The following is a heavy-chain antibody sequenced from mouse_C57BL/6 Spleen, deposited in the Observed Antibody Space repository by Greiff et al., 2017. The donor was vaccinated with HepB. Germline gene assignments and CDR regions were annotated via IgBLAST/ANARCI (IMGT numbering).Heavy chain of an antibody. CDR2: IDPSDSYT. CDR3: ARRATVVPYFDY. V-gene: IGHV1-69*01. Sequence: VQLQQPGAELVMPGASVKLSCKASGYTFTSYWMHWVKQRPGQGLEWIGEIDPSDSYTNYNQKFKGKSTLTVDKSSSTAYMQLSSLTSEDSAVYYCARRATVVPYFDYWGQGTTLTVSS. CDR1: GYTFTSYW. D-gene: IGHD1-1*01. J-gene: IGHJ2*01.